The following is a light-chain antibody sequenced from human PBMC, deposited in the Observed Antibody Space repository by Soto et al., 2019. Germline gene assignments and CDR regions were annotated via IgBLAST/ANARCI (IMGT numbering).Light chain of an antibody. J-gene: IGLJ3*02. CDR2: NTS. CDR3: LLSCSGDRL. V-gene: IGLV7-46*01. CDR1: TGTVTSGHY. Sequence: QAVVTQEPSLTGSPGGTVTLTCGSSTGTVTSGHYPYWFQQKPGQAPRTLVYNTSDKHSWTPARFSGSRLGGEAALALAGAQPEDESDFYVLLSCSGDRLFGGGTQLTVL.